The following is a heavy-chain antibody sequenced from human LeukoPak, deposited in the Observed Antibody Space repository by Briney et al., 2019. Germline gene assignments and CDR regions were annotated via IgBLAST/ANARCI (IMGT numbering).Heavy chain of an antibody. J-gene: IGHJ4*02. V-gene: IGHV4-39*01. CDR1: GGSISIITYY. CDR2: IYYSGST. D-gene: IGHD3-16*01. Sequence: SETLSLTCTVSGGSISIITYYWGWIRQPPGKGLEWIGSIYYSGSTYFNPSLKSRVTISVDTSKNQFSLKLSSVTAADTAVYYCARHLGRVPDYWGRGTLVTVSS. CDR3: ARHLGRVPDY.